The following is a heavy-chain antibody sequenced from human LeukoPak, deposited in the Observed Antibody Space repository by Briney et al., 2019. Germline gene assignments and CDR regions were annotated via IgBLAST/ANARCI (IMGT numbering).Heavy chain of an antibody. Sequence: SETLSLTCTVSGGSISNYYWSWIRQPPGKGLEWIEYISYIGSTNYNPSLKSRVTISVDTSKNQFSLKLSSVTAADTAVYYRAGQGIAAAGEPDFDYWGQGTLVTVSS. D-gene: IGHD6-13*01. V-gene: IGHV4-59*08. CDR2: ISYIGST. J-gene: IGHJ4*02. CDR1: GGSISNYY. CDR3: AGQGIAAAGEPDFDY.